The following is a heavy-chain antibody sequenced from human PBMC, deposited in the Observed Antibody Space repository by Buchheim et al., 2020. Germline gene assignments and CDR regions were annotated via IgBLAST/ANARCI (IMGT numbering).Heavy chain of an antibody. D-gene: IGHD2-2*01. J-gene: IGHJ5*02. CDR1: DGSISSGSYY. Sequence: QVQLQESGPGLVKPSQTLSLTCTVSDGSISSGSYYWSWIRQPAGKGLEWIGRIYTSGSTNYNPSLKSRVTISVDTSKNQFSLKLSSVTAADTAVYYCAREEYCSSTSCPFNWFDPWGQGTL. CDR2: IYTSGST. CDR3: AREEYCSSTSCPFNWFDP. V-gene: IGHV4-61*02.